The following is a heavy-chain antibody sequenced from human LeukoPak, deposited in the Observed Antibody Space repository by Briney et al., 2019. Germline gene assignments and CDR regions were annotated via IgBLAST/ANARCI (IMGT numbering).Heavy chain of an antibody. J-gene: IGHJ6*04. D-gene: IGHD3-16*01. Sequence: GGSLRLSCAASGFTFSSYGMNWVRQAPGKGLEWVSSISSRSTYIYHADSVKGRFTISRDNAKNSLFLQMNSLRAEDTAVYFCARSTRAVMAMLDVWGKGTTVTVSS. CDR2: ISSRSTYI. CDR3: ARSTRAVMAMLDV. CDR1: GFTFSSYG. V-gene: IGHV3-21*01.